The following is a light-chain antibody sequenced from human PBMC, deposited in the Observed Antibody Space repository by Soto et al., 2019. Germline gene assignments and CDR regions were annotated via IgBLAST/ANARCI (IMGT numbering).Light chain of an antibody. CDR3: QQYYSKLST. J-gene: IGKJ1*01. V-gene: IGKV4-1*01. CDR1: QSVLYNSNNKNY. CDR2: WAS. Sequence: DIVMTQSPDSLAVSLGERATIKCKSSQSVLYNSNNKNYLAWYQQKSGQPPKLLIYWASTRESGVPDRLSGSGSGTDFTLTISSLQAEDVAVYYCQQYYSKLSTFGQGTKVEIK.